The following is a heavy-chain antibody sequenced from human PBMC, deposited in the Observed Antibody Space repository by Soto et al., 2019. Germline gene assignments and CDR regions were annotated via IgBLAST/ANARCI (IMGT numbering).Heavy chain of an antibody. J-gene: IGHJ6*02. CDR1: GFTFSSYG. CDR2: IWYDGSNK. CDR3: SCDRPYYDILTGYQKGRMDV. D-gene: IGHD3-9*01. Sequence: PGGSLRLSCAASGFTFSSYGMHWVRQAPGKGLKWVAVIWYDGSNKYYADSVKGRFTISRDNSKNTLYLQMNSLRAEDTAVYYFSCDRPYYDILTGYQKGRMDVWGQGTTVTVSS. V-gene: IGHV3-33*01.